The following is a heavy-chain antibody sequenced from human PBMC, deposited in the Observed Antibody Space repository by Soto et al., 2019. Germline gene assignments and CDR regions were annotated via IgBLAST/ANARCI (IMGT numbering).Heavy chain of an antibody. CDR2: IIPIFGTA. J-gene: IGHJ6*02. CDR1: GGTFSSYA. D-gene: IGHD3-10*01. CDR3: ARDVARGALSYGMDV. V-gene: IGHV1-69*13. Sequence: ASVKVSCKASGGTFSSYAISWVRQAPGQGLEWMGGIIPIFGTANYAQKFQGRVTITADESTSTAYMELSSLRSEDTAVYYCARDVARGALSYGMDVWGQGTTVTVSS.